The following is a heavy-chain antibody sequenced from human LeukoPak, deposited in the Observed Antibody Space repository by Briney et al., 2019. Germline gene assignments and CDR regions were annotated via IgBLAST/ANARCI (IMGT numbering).Heavy chain of an antibody. Sequence: SETLSLTCAVYGGSFSGYYWSWIRQPPGKVLEWIGEINHSGSTNYNPSLKSRVTISVDTSKNQFSLKLSSVTAADTAVYYCARLGGPMVRGVDYWGQGTLVTVSS. CDR3: ARLGGPMVRGVDY. V-gene: IGHV4-34*01. J-gene: IGHJ4*02. CDR1: GGSFSGYY. CDR2: INHSGST. D-gene: IGHD3-10*01.